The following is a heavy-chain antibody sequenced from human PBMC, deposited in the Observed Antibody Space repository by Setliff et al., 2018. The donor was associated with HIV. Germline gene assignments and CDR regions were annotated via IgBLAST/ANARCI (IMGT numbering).Heavy chain of an antibody. CDR2: SISSSSSSI. V-gene: IGHV3-66*03. Sequence: GGSLRLSCAASGFTVSSNYMSWVRQAPGKGLEWVSSISSSSSSIYYAGSVKGRFTISRDNSNNTVDLQMNSLGTEDTAIYYCARSYYYESSRHYPHDYWGQGTLVTVSS. CDR3: ARSYYYESSRHYPHDY. J-gene: IGHJ4*02. CDR1: GFTVSSNY. D-gene: IGHD3-22*01.